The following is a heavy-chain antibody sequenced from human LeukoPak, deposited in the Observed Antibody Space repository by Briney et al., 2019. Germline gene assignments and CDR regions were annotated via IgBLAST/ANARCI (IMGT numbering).Heavy chain of an antibody. D-gene: IGHD3-10*02. Sequence: PGGSLRLSCAASGFTFSSYWMSWVRQAPGKGLEWVANIKQDGSEKFYVDSVKGRFTISRDNAKNSLYLQMNSLRAEDTAVYYCAELGITMIGGVWGKGTTVTISS. J-gene: IGHJ6*04. V-gene: IGHV3-7*01. CDR1: GFTFSSYW. CDR3: AELGITMIGGV. CDR2: IKQDGSEK.